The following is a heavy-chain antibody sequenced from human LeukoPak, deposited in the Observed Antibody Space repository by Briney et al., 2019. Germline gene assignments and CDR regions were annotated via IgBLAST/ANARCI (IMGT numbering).Heavy chain of an antibody. D-gene: IGHD6-6*01. V-gene: IGHV3-74*01. CDR3: ARGGVYSTSAVDY. Sequence: GGSLRLSCAASGFTSSSYWMHWVRHAPGKGLVWVSRINSDGSSTTYADSVKGRFTISRDNAKNTLYLQMNSLRAEDTAVYYCARGGVYSTSAVDYWGQGTLVTVSS. CDR1: GFTSSSYW. J-gene: IGHJ4*02. CDR2: INSDGSST.